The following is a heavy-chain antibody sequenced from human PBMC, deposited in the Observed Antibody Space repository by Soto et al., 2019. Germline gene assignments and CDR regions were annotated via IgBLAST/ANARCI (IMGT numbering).Heavy chain of an antibody. CDR2: VNPRGGST. CDR3: ARGPYSSSSFFFDF. D-gene: IGHD6-6*01. V-gene: IGHV1-46*04. J-gene: IGHJ4*02. CDR1: GYTFTAYF. Sequence: ASVKVSCKASGYTFTAYFMHWVRQAPGQGLELMGIVNPRGGSTDYAQRLQGRIAMTWDTSTSTVYMELSRLRADDTAVYYCARGPYSSSSFFFDFWGQGTPVTVS.